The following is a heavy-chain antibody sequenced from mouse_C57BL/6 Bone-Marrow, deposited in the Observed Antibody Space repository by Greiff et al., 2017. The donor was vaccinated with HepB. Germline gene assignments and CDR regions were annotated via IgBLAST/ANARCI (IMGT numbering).Heavy chain of an antibody. J-gene: IGHJ2*01. D-gene: IGHD2-3*01. V-gene: IGHV1-63*01. CDR3: ARDGYYFFDY. Sequence: QVQLQQSGAELVRPGTSVKMSCKASGYTFTNYWIGWAKQRPGHGLEWIGDIYPGGGYTNYNEKFKGKATLTADKSSSTAYMQFSSLTSEDSAIYYCARDGYYFFDYWGQGTTLTVSS. CDR1: GYTFTNYW. CDR2: IYPGGGYT.